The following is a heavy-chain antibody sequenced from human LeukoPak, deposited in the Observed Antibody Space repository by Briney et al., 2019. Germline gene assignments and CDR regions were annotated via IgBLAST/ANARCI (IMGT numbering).Heavy chain of an antibody. J-gene: IGHJ4*02. Sequence: GGSLRLSCAASGFTFSAFAMNWVRLPPGKGLEWVSSISTDSHYIYYADSVKGRFSTSRDNAKNALYLQMDSLRAEDTAVYYCARVRGYLYYFDYWGQGTLVTVSS. D-gene: IGHD6-13*01. CDR3: ARVRGYLYYFDY. V-gene: IGHV3-21*01. CDR2: ISTDSHYI. CDR1: GFTFSAFA.